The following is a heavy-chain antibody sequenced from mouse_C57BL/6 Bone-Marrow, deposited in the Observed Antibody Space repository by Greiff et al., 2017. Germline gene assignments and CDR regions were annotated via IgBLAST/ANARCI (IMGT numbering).Heavy chain of an antibody. Sequence: VKQRPGQGLEWIGMIHPNSGSTNYNEKFKSKATLTVDKSSSPAYMQLSSLTSEDSAVYYCARSVVFAYWGQGTLVTVSA. CDR2: IHPNSGST. CDR3: ARSVVFAY. J-gene: IGHJ3*01. V-gene: IGHV1-64*01.